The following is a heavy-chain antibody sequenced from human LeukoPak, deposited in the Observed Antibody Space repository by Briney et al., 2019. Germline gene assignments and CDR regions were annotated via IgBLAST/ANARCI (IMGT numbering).Heavy chain of an antibody. V-gene: IGHV3-23*01. CDR1: GFTFRTFS. J-gene: IGHJ4*02. CDR2: ISGSGGST. D-gene: IGHD2-2*01. Sequence: PGGSLRLSCAASGFTFRTFSMNWVRQAPGKGLEWVSAISGSGGSTYYADSVKGRFTISRDNSKNTLYLQMNSLRAEDTAVYYCAKDRTGYCSSTSCYLPAYWGQGTLVTVSS. CDR3: AKDRTGYCSSTSCYLPAY.